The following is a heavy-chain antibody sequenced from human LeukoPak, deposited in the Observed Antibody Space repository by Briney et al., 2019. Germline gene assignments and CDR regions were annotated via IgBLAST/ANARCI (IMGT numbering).Heavy chain of an antibody. CDR2: INNSGGRT. D-gene: IGHD3-16*01. J-gene: IGHJ4*02. Sequence: QPGGSLRLSCAASGFTFSSYAMSWVRQAPGKGLEWVSAINNSGGRTYYADSVKGRFTISRDNSKNTLYLQMNSLRAEDTAIYYCARKGEERLNSFDYWGQGTLVTVSS. V-gene: IGHV3-23*01. CDR3: ARKGEERLNSFDY. CDR1: GFTFSSYA.